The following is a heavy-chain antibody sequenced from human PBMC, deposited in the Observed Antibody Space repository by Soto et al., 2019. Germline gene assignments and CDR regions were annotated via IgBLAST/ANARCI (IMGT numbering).Heavy chain of an antibody. CDR1: GFSFRKYA. V-gene: IGHV3-23*01. CDR2: ISGSGGSGRG. Sequence: GGSLRLSCVGSGFSFRKYAMNWVRQAPGKGLEWVSGISGSGGSGRGFYADPVKGRFTISRDNSKNTLYLEMNSLRAEDAAVYYCAKDLDDYSSAIDFWGQGTLVTVSS. J-gene: IGHJ4*02. D-gene: IGHD4-4*01. CDR3: AKDLDDYSSAIDF.